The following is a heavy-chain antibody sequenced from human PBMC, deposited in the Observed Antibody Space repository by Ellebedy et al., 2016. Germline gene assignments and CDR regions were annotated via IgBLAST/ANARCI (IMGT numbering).Heavy chain of an antibody. D-gene: IGHD4-23*01. J-gene: IGHJ4*02. Sequence: GGSLRLXXAASGFTFSSYGMHWVRQAPGKGLEWVAVIWYDGSNKYYADSVKGRFTIPRDNSKNTLYLQMNSLRAEDTAVYYCARCVDNGGNFYFDFWGQGTAVIVSS. CDR1: GFTFSSYG. CDR2: IWYDGSNK. V-gene: IGHV3-33*01. CDR3: ARCVDNGGNFYFDF.